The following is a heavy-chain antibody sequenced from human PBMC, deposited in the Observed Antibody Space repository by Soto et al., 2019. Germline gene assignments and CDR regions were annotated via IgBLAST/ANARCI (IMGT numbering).Heavy chain of an antibody. CDR1: GYTFTSYG. J-gene: IGHJ6*02. CDR3: AREGREMATIPGFYYYGMDV. D-gene: IGHD5-12*01. V-gene: IGHV1-18*01. Sequence: ASVKVSCKASGYTFTSYGISWVRQAPGQGLEWMGWISAYNGNTNYAQKLQGRVTMTTDTSTSTAYMELRSLRSDDTAVYYCAREGREMATIPGFYYYGMDVWGQGTTVTVSS. CDR2: ISAYNGNT.